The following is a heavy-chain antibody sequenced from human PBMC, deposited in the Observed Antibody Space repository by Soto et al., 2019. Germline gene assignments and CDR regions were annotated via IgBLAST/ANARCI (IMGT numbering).Heavy chain of an antibody. CDR1: GFTFSSYA. CDR3: AREDTAMVYYYYYYGMDV. V-gene: IGHV3-30-3*01. Sequence: PGGSLRLSCAASGFTFSSYAMHWVRQAPGKGLEWVAVISYDGSNKYYADSVKGRFTISRDNSKNTLYLQMNSLRAEDTAVYYCAREDTAMVYYYYYYGMDVWGQGTTVTVSS. J-gene: IGHJ6*02. CDR2: ISYDGSNK. D-gene: IGHD5-18*01.